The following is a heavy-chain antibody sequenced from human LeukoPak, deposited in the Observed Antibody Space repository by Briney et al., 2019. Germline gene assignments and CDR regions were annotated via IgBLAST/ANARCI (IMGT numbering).Heavy chain of an antibody. D-gene: IGHD1-26*01. CDR2: ISSSGSTI. J-gene: IGHJ6*03. Sequence: RTGGSLRLSCAASGFTFSNYEMNWVRQAPGKGLEGVSYISSSGSTIYYGDSVKGRFTISRDNAKSSLYLQMNSLRDEDTAVYYCARDPYSGNYGDYYYYYMDVWGKGTTVTISS. CDR3: ARDPYSGNYGDYYYYYMDV. CDR1: GFTFSNYE. V-gene: IGHV3-48*03.